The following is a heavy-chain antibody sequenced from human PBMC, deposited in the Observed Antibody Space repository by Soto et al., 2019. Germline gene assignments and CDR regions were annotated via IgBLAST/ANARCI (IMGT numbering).Heavy chain of an antibody. V-gene: IGHV3-23*01. Sequence: EVQLLESGGGLVQPGGSLRLSCAASGFTFASYAMSWVRQAPGKGLEWVSAISASGGSTYFADSVKGRFTISRDNSKNTLYLQMKSLRAEDTAVYYCSKYGGDFPYTPMITPGYWGQGTLVTVSS. CDR2: ISASGGST. D-gene: IGHD5-18*01. CDR3: SKYGGDFPYTPMITPGY. CDR1: GFTFASYA. J-gene: IGHJ4*02.